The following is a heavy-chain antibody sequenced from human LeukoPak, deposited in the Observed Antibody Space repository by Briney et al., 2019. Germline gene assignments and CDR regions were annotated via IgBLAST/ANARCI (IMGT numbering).Heavy chain of an antibody. CDR3: ARDHCGGDCYNDY. V-gene: IGHV1-2*02. J-gene: IGHJ4*02. CDR2: INPNSGGT. D-gene: IGHD2-21*01. CDR1: GGTFSSYA. Sequence: ASVKVSCKPSGGTFSSYAISWVRQAPGQGLEWMGWINPNSGGTNYAQKFQGRVTMTRDTSISTAYMELSRLRSDDTAVYYCARDHCGGDCYNDYWGQGTLVTVSS.